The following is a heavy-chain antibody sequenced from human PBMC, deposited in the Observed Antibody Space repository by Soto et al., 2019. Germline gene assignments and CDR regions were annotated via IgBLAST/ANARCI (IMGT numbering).Heavy chain of an antibody. CDR1: GFTFPVYG. Sequence: QVQLVESGGGVVQPGRSLTLSCAASGFTFPVYGMHWVRQAPGKGLEWVAVTGHDGTFQFCADSVKGRFTVSGDNSGNTLYLRMNSLSAEDTAVYYCGRDRTSGYIDFWGQGTLVIVSS. V-gene: IGHV3-33*01. CDR2: TGHDGTFQ. CDR3: GRDRTSGYIDF. J-gene: IGHJ4*02. D-gene: IGHD2-2*01.